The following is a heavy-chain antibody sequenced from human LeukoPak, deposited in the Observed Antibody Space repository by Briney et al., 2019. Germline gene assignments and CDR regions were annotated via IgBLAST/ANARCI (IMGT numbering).Heavy chain of an antibody. J-gene: IGHJ3*02. CDR3: ARQTSGNYYSYVFDI. D-gene: IGHD1-26*01. CDR1: GFTFTSYG. Sequence: GGSLRLSCAASGFTFTSYGMHWVRQAPGKGLEWVALITYDGYYKYYSDSVKGRFTISSDTSKNTLYLQMNSLRAEDTAVYYCARQTSGNYYSYVFDIWGQGTMVTVSS. V-gene: IGHV3-30*03. CDR2: ITYDGYYK.